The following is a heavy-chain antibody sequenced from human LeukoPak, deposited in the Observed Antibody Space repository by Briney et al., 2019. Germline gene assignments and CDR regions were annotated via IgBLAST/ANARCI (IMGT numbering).Heavy chain of an antibody. V-gene: IGHV1-3*03. CDR1: GYTFTNQD. D-gene: IGHD4-17*01. CDR2: INPGNGDT. J-gene: IGHJ6*04. Sequence: ASVKVSCKTSGYTFTNQDMHWVRQAPGQGLEWMGCINPGNGDTKYSQEFQGRVTMTRNTSISTAYMELSSLRSEDTAVYYCARDLYGAEWGMDVWGKGTTVTVSS. CDR3: ARDLYGAEWGMDV.